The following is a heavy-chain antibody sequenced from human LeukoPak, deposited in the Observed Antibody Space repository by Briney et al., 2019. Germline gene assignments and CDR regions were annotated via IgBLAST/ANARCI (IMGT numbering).Heavy chain of an antibody. CDR3: ARDTVQYSSSPNWFGP. CDR1: GFSFSTYS. Sequence: PGGSLRLSCAASGFSFSTYSTHWVRQAPGKGLEWVSSISSSSSYIYYADSVKGRFTISRDNAKNSLYLQMNSLRAEDTAVYYCARDTVQYSSSPNWFGPWGQGTLVTVSS. V-gene: IGHV3-21*01. J-gene: IGHJ5*02. D-gene: IGHD6-6*01. CDR2: ISSSSSYI.